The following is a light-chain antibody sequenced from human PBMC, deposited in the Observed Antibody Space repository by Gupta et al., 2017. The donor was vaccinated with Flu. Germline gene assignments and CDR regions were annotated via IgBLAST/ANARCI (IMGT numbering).Light chain of an antibody. CDR2: EVF. V-gene: IGLV2-14*01. CDR1: NSDVGGYNY. Sequence: QSALTQPASVSGSPGQSIPISCTGTNSDVGGYNYVSWYQQHPGKAPKLILYEVFNRPSGVSNRFSGSKSGNTASLTISGLQAEDEADYYCSSYSTSSTPCVFGSGTEVTVL. J-gene: IGLJ1*01. CDR3: SSYSTSSTPCV.